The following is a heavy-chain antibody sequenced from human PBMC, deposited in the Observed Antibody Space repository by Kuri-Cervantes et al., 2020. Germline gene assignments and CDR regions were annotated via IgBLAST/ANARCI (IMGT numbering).Heavy chain of an antibody. Sequence: SVKVSCKASGGTFSSYAISWVRQAPGQGLEWMGGIIPIFGTANYAQKFQGRVTITADESTSTAYMELSSLRSEDTAVYYCARQTGAGWAFDYWGQGTLVTVSS. D-gene: IGHD1-1*01. V-gene: IGHV1-69*13. J-gene: IGHJ4*02. CDR1: GGTFSSYA. CDR2: IIPIFGTA. CDR3: ARQTGAGWAFDY.